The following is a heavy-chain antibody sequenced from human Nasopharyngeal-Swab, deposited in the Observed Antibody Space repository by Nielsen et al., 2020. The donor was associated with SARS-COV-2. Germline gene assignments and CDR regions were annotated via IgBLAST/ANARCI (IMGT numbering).Heavy chain of an antibody. CDR3: ARQVGYCTNGVCPTYYYYYGMDV. D-gene: IGHD2-8*01. CDR2: IYYSGST. Sequence: ESLKISCAASGFTFSSYSMNWVRQAPGKGLEWIGSIYYSGSTYYNPSLKSRVTISVDTSKNQFSLKLSSVTAADTAVYYCARQVGYCTNGVCPTYYYYYGMDVWGQGTTVTVSS. CDR1: GFTFSSYSMN. V-gene: IGHV4-39*01. J-gene: IGHJ6*02.